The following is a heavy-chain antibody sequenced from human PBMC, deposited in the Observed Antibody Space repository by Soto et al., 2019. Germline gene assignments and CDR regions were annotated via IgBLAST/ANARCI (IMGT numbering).Heavy chain of an antibody. CDR2: IYYSGST. J-gene: IGHJ6*02. V-gene: IGHV4-39*01. CDR1: GGSISSSSYS. D-gene: IGHD2-2*01. Sequence: QLQLQESGPRLVKPSETLSLTCSVSGGSISSSSYSWGWIRQPPGKGLEWIGTIYYSGSTHYNPSLEGRVAISADTPDNQFSLRLSSVTAADTAVYYCGRQPGHCGSTTCFGYYSVDVWGQGTTVTVS. CDR3: GRQPGHCGSTTCFGYYSVDV.